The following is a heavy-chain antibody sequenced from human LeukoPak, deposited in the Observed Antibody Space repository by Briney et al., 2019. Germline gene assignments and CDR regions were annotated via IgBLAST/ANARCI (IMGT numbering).Heavy chain of an antibody. CDR2: IYHSGST. J-gene: IGHJ6*02. V-gene: IGHV4-30-2*01. CDR3: AREPGSYGSGSYRRESNYYYGMDV. D-gene: IGHD3-10*01. CDR1: GGSISSGGYY. Sequence: SETLSLTCTVSGGSISSGGYYWSWIRQPPGKGLEWIGYIYHSGSTYYKPSLKSRVTISVDRSKNQFSLKLSSVTAADTAVYYCAREPGSYGSGSYRRESNYYYGMDVWGQGTTVTVSS.